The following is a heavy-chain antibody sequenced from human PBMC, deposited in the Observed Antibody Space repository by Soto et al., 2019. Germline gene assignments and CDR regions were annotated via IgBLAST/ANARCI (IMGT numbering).Heavy chain of an antibody. D-gene: IGHD3-3*01. V-gene: IGHV4-39*01. CDR2: FYYTGGT. CDR3: ASPRQGNYDFLSGYYALDY. CDR1: GASISSSRSY. Sequence: SETLSLTCTVSGASISSSRSYWGWVRQPPGKGLEWIVSFYYTGGTYSTYYNPSLKSRVTISVDTSKRQFSLNLRSVTAADTAVYYCASPRQGNYDFLSGYYALDYWGQGTLVTVSS. J-gene: IGHJ4*02.